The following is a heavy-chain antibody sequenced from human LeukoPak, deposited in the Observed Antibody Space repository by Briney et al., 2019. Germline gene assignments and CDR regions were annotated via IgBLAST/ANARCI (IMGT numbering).Heavy chain of an antibody. Sequence: ASVKVSCKASGYTFTGYYMHWVRLAPGQGLEWMGWINPNSGGTNYAQKFQGRVTMTRDTSISTAYMELSRLRSDDTAVYYCARASRLIRYYYYYMDVWGKGTTVTVSS. CDR3: ARASRLIRYYYYYMDV. CDR1: GYTFTGYY. J-gene: IGHJ6*03. CDR2: INPNSGGT. V-gene: IGHV1-2*02. D-gene: IGHD2-8*01.